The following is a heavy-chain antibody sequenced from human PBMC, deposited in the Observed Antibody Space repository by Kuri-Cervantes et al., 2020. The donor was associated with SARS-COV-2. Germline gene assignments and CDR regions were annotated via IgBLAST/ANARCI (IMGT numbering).Heavy chain of an antibody. V-gene: IGHV2-5*02. CDR2: IYWDDDK. J-gene: IGHJ5*02. CDR1: GFSLSTSGVG. Sequence: SGPTLVKPTQTLTLTCTFSGFSLSTSGVGVGWIRQPPGKALEWLALIYWDDDKRYSPSLKSRLTITKDTSKNQVVLTMTNMDPVGTATYYCARKQYYDFWSGHTMSWFDPWGQGTLVTDSS. D-gene: IGHD3-3*01. CDR3: ARKQYYDFWSGHTMSWFDP.